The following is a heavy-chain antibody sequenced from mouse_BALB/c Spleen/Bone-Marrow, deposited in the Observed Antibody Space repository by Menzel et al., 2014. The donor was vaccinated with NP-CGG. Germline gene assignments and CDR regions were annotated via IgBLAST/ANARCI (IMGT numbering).Heavy chain of an antibody. J-gene: IGHJ4*01. V-gene: IGHV1-69*02. D-gene: IGHD1-1*01. CDR1: GYTFTSYW. CDR3: TRYGNSHYYSMDY. Sequence: VHLHQSGAELVRPEASVKLSTRASGYTFTSYWINWVKQRPGQGLEWLGNIYPSDTYTTYTQRLKDKATLPVDKSSSTVYIQLSSPTSVDSALYYCTRYGNSHYYSMDYWGQGTSVTVSS. CDR2: IYPSDTYT.